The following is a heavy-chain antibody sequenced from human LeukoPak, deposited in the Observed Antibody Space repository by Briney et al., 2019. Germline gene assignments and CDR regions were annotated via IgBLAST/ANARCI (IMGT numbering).Heavy chain of an antibody. CDR3: ARAGSDWAIDY. J-gene: IGHJ4*02. Sequence: GGSLRLSCAASGFTPSSYGMHWVRQAPGKGLEWVAVIWYDGSYKYYGDSVKGRFTISRDYSENTLFLQMSSLRAEGTAVYYCARAGSDWAIDYWGQGTLVTVSS. CDR2: IWYDGSYK. V-gene: IGHV3-33*01. CDR1: GFTPSSYG. D-gene: IGHD6-19*01.